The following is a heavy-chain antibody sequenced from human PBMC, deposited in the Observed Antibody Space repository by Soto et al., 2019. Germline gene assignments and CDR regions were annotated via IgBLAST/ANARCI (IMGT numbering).Heavy chain of an antibody. CDR2: INAGNGNT. J-gene: IGHJ4*02. CDR1: GYTFTGYA. V-gene: IGHV1-3*05. D-gene: IGHD6-19*01. Sequence: QVQLVQSGAEEKKPGASVKVSCKASGYTFTGYAMHWVRQAPGQRLEWMGWINAGNGNTKYSQKFHGXVXMXRHXSATAAYMELSSLSSEDTAVYYCARAVAVPADFAYWGQGTLVTVSS. CDR3: ARAVAVPADFAY.